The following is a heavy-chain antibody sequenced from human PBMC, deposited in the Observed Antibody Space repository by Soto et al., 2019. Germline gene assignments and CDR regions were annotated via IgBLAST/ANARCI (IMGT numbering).Heavy chain of an antibody. CDR3: ASGRGYDILTGYYPYFDY. J-gene: IGHJ4*02. CDR1: GFTFDDYA. CDR2: ISWNSDSI. Sequence: GGSLRLSCAASGFTFDDYAMHWVRQAPGKGLEWVSGISWNSDSIGYADSVKGRFTISRDNAKKSLYLQMNSLRAEDTALYYCASGRGYDILTGYYPYFDYWGQRTLLTVSS. V-gene: IGHV3-9*01. D-gene: IGHD3-9*01.